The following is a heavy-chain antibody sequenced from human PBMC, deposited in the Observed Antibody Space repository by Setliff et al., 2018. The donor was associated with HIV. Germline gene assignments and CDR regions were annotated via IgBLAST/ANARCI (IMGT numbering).Heavy chain of an antibody. D-gene: IGHD6-19*01. V-gene: IGHV4-4*09. CDR2: IYTSGSV. CDR1: GGSISSYY. Sequence: SETLSLTCTVSGGSISSYYWSWIRQPPGKGLEWIGYIYTSGSVNYNPSPNSRVTISVDTSKNQFSLKVNSVTAADTAVYYCARAVHSGWYYFDYWGQGTLVTVSS. CDR3: ARAVHSGWYYFDY. J-gene: IGHJ4*02.